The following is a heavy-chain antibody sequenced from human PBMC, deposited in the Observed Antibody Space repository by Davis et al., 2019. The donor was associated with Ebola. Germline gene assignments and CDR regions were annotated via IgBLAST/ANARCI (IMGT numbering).Heavy chain of an antibody. V-gene: IGHV4-39*01. CDR1: GGSISSSSYY. CDR3: ARRDIAAAGMFDY. Sequence: SETLSLTCTASGGSISSSSYYWGWIRQPPGKGLEWIGSIYYSGSTYYNPSLKSRVTISVDTSKNQFSLKLSSVTAADTAVYYCARRDIAAAGMFDYWGQGTLVTVSS. CDR2: IYYSGST. D-gene: IGHD6-13*01. J-gene: IGHJ4*02.